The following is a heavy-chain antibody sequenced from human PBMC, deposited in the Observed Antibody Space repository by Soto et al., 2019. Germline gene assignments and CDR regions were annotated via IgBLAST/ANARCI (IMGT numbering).Heavy chain of an antibody. D-gene: IGHD6-19*01. CDR3: AAYSSGWKGNNWFDP. V-gene: IGHV4-59*01. Sequence: SETLSLTCTVSGGSISNFYWSWVRRPPGKTLEWIGYIYYSGSTNYNPSLKSRVTISVDTSKKQFSLKLTSVTAADTGVYYCAAYSSGWKGNNWFDPWGQGTLVTVSS. J-gene: IGHJ5*02. CDR1: GGSISNFY. CDR2: IYYSGST.